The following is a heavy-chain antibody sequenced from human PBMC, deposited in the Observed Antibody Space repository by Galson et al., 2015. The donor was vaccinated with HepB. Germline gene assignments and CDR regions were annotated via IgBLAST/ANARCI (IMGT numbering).Heavy chain of an antibody. CDR2: IHYRGGT. V-gene: IGHV4-59*01. CDR3: ARIRSSGWQYDAFDI. Sequence: SETLSLTCTVSGASITSYYWGWIRQPPGKGLEWVGWIHYRGGTNANPSLKSRVTMSADTFKNQFSLRLTFVSAADTAVYYCARIRSSGWQYDAFDIWGQGTMVTVSS. CDR1: GASITSYY. J-gene: IGHJ3*02. D-gene: IGHD6-19*01.